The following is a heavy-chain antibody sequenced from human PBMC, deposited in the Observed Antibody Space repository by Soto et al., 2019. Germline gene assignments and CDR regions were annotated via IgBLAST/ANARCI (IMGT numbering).Heavy chain of an antibody. V-gene: IGHV3-23*01. J-gene: IGHJ6*02. CDR3: AKGYGSGSYYANYYGMDV. CDR2: ISGSGGST. D-gene: IGHD3-10*01. CDR1: GFTFSSYA. Sequence: GGSLRLSCAASGFTFSSYAMSWVRQAPGKGLEWVSGISGSGGSTYYADSVKGRFTISRDNSKNTLYLQMNSLRAEDTAVYYCAKGYGSGSYYANYYGMDVWGQGTTVTVSS.